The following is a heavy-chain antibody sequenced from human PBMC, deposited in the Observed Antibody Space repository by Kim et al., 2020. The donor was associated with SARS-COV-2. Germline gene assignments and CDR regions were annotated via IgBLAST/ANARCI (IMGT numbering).Heavy chain of an antibody. CDR2: IKQDGSAK. CDR1: GLTFDSHW. CDR3: ARGRVGCAY. Sequence: GGSLRLSCTASGLTFDSHWMSWVRQAPGKGLEWVASIKQDGSAKQYVDSVKGRFTIFRDNAKKSLFMEMNSPRVEDTAMYYCARGRVGCAYWGQATLVTVSS. J-gene: IGHJ4*02. D-gene: IGHD2-15*01. V-gene: IGHV3-7*01.